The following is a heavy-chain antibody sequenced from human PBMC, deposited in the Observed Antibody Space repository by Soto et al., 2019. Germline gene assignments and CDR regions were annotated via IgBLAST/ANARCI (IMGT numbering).Heavy chain of an antibody. J-gene: IGHJ5*02. V-gene: IGHV4-34*01. D-gene: IGHD3-10*01. CDR1: GGSFSGYY. CDR2: INHSGST. CDR3: AKTMAMVRGVKGWFDP. Sequence: QVQLQQWGAGLLKPSETLSLTCAVYGGSFSGYYWSWIRQPPGKGLEWIGEINHSGSTNYNPSLKSRVTISXXTXKXXFSLTLSSVTAADTAVYYCAKTMAMVRGVKGWFDPWGQGTLVTVSS.